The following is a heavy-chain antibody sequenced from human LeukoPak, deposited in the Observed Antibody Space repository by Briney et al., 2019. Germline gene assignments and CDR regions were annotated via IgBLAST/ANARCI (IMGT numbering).Heavy chain of an antibody. CDR2: IYSGGST. V-gene: IGHV3-53*01. CDR1: GFTVSSNY. D-gene: IGHD3-16*01. CDR3: ARSRAAVVMGELIPSFYYGMDV. Sequence: GGSLRLSCAASGFTVSSNYMSWVRQAPGKGLEWVSVIYSGGSTYYADSVKGRFTISRHNSKNTLYLQMNSLRADDTAVYYCARSRAAVVMGELIPSFYYGMDVWGQGTTVTVSS. J-gene: IGHJ6*02.